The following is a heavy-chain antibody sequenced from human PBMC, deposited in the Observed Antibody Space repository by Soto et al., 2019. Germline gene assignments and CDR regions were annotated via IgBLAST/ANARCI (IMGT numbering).Heavy chain of an antibody. CDR3: ARDYGHDCSGGNCYFYF. CDR2: IIPLFGTA. J-gene: IGHJ4*02. CDR1: GGTFIRYG. D-gene: IGHD2-15*01. Sequence: SVKVSCKASGGTFIRYGINWVRQAPGHGLEWMGGIIPLFGTANYAQKFQGRVTITADESTSTAHMELRSLRSEDTAVYYCARDYGHDCSGGNCYFYFWGQGTLVTVSS. V-gene: IGHV1-69*01.